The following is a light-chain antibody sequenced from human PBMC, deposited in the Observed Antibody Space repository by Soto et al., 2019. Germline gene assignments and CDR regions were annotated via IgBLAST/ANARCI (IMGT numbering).Light chain of an antibody. CDR1: RNGSSD. Sequence: IQMTQSPSSQSASVGDRVTLRCRASRNGSSDLNWYQQKPGKAPKLLIYRASTLQNGVPSRFSGAGSATDFTLTISSLQPEDFATYSCQQSYSTLPYTFGQGTKVEIK. J-gene: IGKJ2*01. V-gene: IGKV1-39*01. CDR2: RAS. CDR3: QQSYSTLPYT.